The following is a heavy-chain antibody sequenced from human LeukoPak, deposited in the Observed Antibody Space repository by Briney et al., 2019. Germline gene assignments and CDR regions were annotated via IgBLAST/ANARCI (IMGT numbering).Heavy chain of an antibody. CDR3: AREPRGDTAMVTGPYYYYYMDV. CDR1: GYTFTSYD. V-gene: IGHV1-8*01. Sequence: ASVKVSCKASGYTFTSYDINWVRQATGQGLEWMGWMNPNSGNTGYAQKFQGRVTMTRDTSISTAYMELSSLRSEDTAVYYCAREPRGDTAMVTGPYYYYYMDVWGKGTTVTVSS. J-gene: IGHJ6*03. CDR2: MNPNSGNT. D-gene: IGHD5-18*01.